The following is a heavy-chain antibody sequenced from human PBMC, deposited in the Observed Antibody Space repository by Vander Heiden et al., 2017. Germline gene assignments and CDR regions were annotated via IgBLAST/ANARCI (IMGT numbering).Heavy chain of an antibody. Sequence: QVQLVQSGAEVKKPGASVKVSCKASGYTFTSYDINWVRQATGQGLEWMGWMNPNSGNTGYAQKFQGRVTMTRNTSISTAYMELSSLRSEDTAVYYCARGHQSSGYYYRGVSYFDYWGQGTLVTVSS. J-gene: IGHJ4*02. CDR2: MNPNSGNT. D-gene: IGHD3-22*01. CDR3: ARGHQSSGYYYRGVSYFDY. CDR1: GYTFTSYD. V-gene: IGHV1-8*01.